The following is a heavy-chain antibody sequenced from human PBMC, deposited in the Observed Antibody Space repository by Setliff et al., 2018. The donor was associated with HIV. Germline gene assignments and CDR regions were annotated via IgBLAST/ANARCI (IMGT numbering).Heavy chain of an antibody. Sequence: ASVKVSCKASDYMFIDYYIHWVRQAPGQGLEWMGWMNSRSGNIRYAQNFEGRVTLTTDTSVNTVYMELRSLRSDDTAVYFCARDGMYSNGWTDHWGQGTLVTVSS. CDR1: DYMFIDYY. CDR3: ARDGMYSNGWTDH. D-gene: IGHD6-19*01. J-gene: IGHJ5*02. V-gene: IGHV1-2*02. CDR2: MNSRSGNI.